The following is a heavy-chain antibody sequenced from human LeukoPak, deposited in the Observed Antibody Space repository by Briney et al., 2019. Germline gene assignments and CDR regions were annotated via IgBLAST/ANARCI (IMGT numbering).Heavy chain of an antibody. Sequence: GGSLRLSCAASEFTFTNYGIHWVRQAPGKGLEWVAYIRNDGSNKYYAGSVKGRFTISRDDSRNTLYVEMNSLRPEDTAVYYCARDRAYAFDIWGQGTRVTVSS. J-gene: IGHJ3*02. CDR1: EFTFTNYG. V-gene: IGHV3-30*02. CDR3: ARDRAYAFDI. CDR2: IRNDGSNK.